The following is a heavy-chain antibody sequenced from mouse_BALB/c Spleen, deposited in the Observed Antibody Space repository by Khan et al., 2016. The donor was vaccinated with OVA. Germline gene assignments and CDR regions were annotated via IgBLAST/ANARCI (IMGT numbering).Heavy chain of an antibody. CDR3: ARKNYYGYAMDY. Sequence: EVKLLESGPGLVKPSQSLYLTCTVTGYSITSGYAWNWIRQFPGNKLEWMGYISYSGSTSYNPSLRSRISITRDTSKNQFFLQLNSVTTEDTATYYCARKNYYGYAMDYWGQGTSVTVSS. D-gene: IGHD1-1*01. J-gene: IGHJ4*01. CDR2: ISYSGST. CDR1: GYSITSGYA. V-gene: IGHV3-2*02.